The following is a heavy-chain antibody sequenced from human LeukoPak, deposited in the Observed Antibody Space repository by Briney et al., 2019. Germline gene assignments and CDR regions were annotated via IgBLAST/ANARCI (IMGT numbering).Heavy chain of an antibody. J-gene: IGHJ4*02. Sequence: GGSLRLSCAASGFTFSNYRMHWVRQSPGKGLVWVSRVKSDGTITSYADSVKGRFTISRDNAKNTLYLQMNSLRVEDTAVYYCVRVMPVAGSDSWGQGTLVTVSS. CDR3: VRVMPVAGSDS. CDR1: GFTFSNYR. V-gene: IGHV3-74*01. CDR2: VKSDGTIT. D-gene: IGHD6-19*01.